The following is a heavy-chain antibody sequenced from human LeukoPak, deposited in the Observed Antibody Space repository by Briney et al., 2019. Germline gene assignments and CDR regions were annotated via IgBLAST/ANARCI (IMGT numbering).Heavy chain of an antibody. CDR2: VKPDGSEK. Sequence: GGSLRLSCAASGFTFSSYWVTWVRQAPGKGLEWVAHVKPDGSEKSYVDSVKGRFTISRDNAQNSLYLQMNSLRAEDTAVYYCARDRGYYVFDYWGQGTLVTVSS. D-gene: IGHD3-22*01. CDR1: GFTFSSYW. CDR3: ARDRGYYVFDY. V-gene: IGHV3-7*01. J-gene: IGHJ4*02.